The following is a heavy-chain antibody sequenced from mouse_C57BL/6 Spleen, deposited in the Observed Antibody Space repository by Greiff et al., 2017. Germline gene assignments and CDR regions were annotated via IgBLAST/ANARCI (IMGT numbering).Heavy chain of an antibody. Sequence: VQLQQPGAELVKPGASVKLSCKASGYTFTSYWMHWVKQRPGQGLEWIGMIHPNSGSTNYNEKFKSKATLTVDKSSSTAYMQLSSLTSEDSAVYYCARSAYYSNSAWFAYWGQGTLVTVSA. V-gene: IGHV1-64*01. CDR3: ARSAYYSNSAWFAY. CDR1: GYTFTSYW. D-gene: IGHD2-5*01. CDR2: IHPNSGST. J-gene: IGHJ3*01.